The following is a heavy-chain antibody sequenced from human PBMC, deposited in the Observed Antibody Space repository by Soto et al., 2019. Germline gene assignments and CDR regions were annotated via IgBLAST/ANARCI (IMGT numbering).Heavy chain of an antibody. Sequence: QLQLQESGSGLVKPSQTLSLTCAVSGGSISSGGYSWSWIRQPPGKGLEWIGYIYHSGSTYYNPSLKRRVTRSVDRSRNQFSLKLSSVTAAATAVYYCARVSYYGSGSPDGMDVWGQGTTVTVSS. CDR1: GGSISSGGYS. CDR2: IYHSGST. V-gene: IGHV4-30-2*01. CDR3: ARVSYYGSGSPDGMDV. D-gene: IGHD3-10*01. J-gene: IGHJ6*02.